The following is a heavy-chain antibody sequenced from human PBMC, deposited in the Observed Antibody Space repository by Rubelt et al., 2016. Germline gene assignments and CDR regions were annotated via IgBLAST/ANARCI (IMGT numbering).Heavy chain of an antibody. V-gene: IGHV1-3*01. J-gene: IGHJ5*02. CDR1: GYTFTSYA. Sequence: QVQPVQPGAEAKKPGASVKVSCKASGYTFTSYAIHCVRQAPGQSLESMGWINAGNGNEKYSHKFQGRVTSTRDTSATTASMVLSRRGSEATAVYYCARMRGEYSSSGGEFDPWGQGTLVTVSS. CDR3: ARMRGEYSSSGGEFDP. D-gene: IGHD6-13*01. CDR2: INAGNGNE.